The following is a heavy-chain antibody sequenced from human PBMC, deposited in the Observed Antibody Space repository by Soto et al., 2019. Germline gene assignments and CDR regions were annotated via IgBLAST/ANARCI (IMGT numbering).Heavy chain of an antibody. CDR3: ATSYGNAWYTY. J-gene: IGHJ4*02. CDR1: GGSFSGYY. Sequence: SETLSLTCAVYGGSFSGYYWSWIRQPPGKGLEWIGEINHSGSTNYNPSLKSRVTISVDRSKNQFTLQLTSVTVADTAVYYCATSYGNAWYTYWGQGTQVTVSS. D-gene: IGHD6-13*01. CDR2: INHSGST. V-gene: IGHV4-34*01.